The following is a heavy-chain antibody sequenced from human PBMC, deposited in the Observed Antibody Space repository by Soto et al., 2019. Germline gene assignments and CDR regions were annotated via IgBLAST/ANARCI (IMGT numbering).Heavy chain of an antibody. V-gene: IGHV4-34*02. J-gene: IGHJ4*02. CDR2: VTHSGST. Sequence: QVHLQQWGAGLLKPSETLSLTCGVYGGSLRGSYWSWIRQPPGKALEWLGKVTHSGSTTFNPSLKSRVSVSVDTSDNQFSLQRTSVPAADTAVYYCARGDIPVYGPVPDYFDSWGQGTLVTFAS. CDR1: GGSLRGSY. D-gene: IGHD2-21*01. CDR3: ARGDIPVYGPVPDYFDS.